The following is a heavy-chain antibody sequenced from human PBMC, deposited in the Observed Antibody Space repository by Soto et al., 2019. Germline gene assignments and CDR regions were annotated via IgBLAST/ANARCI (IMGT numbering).Heavy chain of an antibody. Sequence: SGSLALSCTACGGSVCSSVWSWIRQPPGKGLEWIGYIYYSGSTNYNPSLKSRVTISVDTSKNQFSLKLSSVTAADTAVYYCAGHSGWYFDLWGRGTLVTVSS. CDR2: IYYSGST. V-gene: IGHV4-59*02. CDR1: GGSVCSSV. D-gene: IGHD3-10*01. CDR3: AGHSGWYFDL. J-gene: IGHJ2*01.